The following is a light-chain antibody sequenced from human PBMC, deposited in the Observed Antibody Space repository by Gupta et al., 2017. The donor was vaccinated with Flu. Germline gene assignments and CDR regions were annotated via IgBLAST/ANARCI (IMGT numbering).Light chain of an antibody. CDR3: QTWGAGIHV. CDR1: SGHSTYA. CDR2: INSDGTY. J-gene: IGLJ3*02. Sequence: QLVLTQSPSAYGFLGTSVDRTPILTSGHSTYAIAWHQHHPETGPRLLLKINSDGTYTKGDEIPARFSGSTSGAERHLTISTLQFEDEADYYCQTWGAGIHVFGGGTRLTVL. V-gene: IGLV4-69*02.